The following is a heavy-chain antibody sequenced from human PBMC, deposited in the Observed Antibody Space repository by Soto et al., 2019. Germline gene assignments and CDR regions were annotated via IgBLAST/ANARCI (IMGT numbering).Heavy chain of an antibody. CDR3: ARGHSYGPLDS. Sequence: QVQLVESGGGVVQPGRSLRLSCAASGFTFSSYGMHWVRQAPGKGLEWVAVIWYDGSNKCYADSVKGRFTISRDNSKNTLNLQMDSLRVEDTAVYYCARGHSYGPLDSWGQGTLVTVSS. J-gene: IGHJ4*02. CDR1: GFTFSSYG. CDR2: IWYDGSNK. V-gene: IGHV3-33*01. D-gene: IGHD5-18*01.